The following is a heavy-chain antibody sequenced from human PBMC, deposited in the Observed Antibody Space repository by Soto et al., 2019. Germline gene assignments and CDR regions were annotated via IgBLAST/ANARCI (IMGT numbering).Heavy chain of an antibody. CDR3: ARDGITMVRGVQYAFDI. V-gene: IGHV4-30-4*01. J-gene: IGHJ3*02. D-gene: IGHD3-10*01. CDR2: IYYSGST. CDR1: GGSISSGDYY. Sequence: PSETLSLTCTVSGGSISSGDYYWSWIRQPPGKGLEWIGYIYYSGSTYYNPSLKSRVTISVDTSKNQFSLKLSSVTAADTAVYYCARDGITMVRGVQYAFDIWGQGTMVTVSS.